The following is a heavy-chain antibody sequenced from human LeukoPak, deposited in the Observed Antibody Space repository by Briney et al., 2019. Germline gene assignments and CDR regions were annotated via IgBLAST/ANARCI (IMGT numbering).Heavy chain of an antibody. CDR1: GYTFTSYY. CDR2: INPSGGST. J-gene: IGHJ6*03. D-gene: IGHD2-21*02. Sequence: ASVKVSCKASGYTFTSYYMHWVRQAPGQGLEWMGLINPSGGSTSYAQKFQGRVTMTRDTSTSTVYMELSSLRSEDTAVYYCARDLAYCGGDCYLYYYYYYMDVWGKGTTVTISS. CDR3: ARDLAYCGGDCYLYYYYYYMDV. V-gene: IGHV1-46*01.